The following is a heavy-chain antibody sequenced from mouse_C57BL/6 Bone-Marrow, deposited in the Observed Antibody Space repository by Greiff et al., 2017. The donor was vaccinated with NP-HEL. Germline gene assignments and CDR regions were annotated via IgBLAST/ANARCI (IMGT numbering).Heavy chain of an antibody. J-gene: IGHJ1*03. CDR3: VREGELGLPYWYFDV. Sequence: DVMLVESGGGLVQPKGSLKLSCAASGFTFNTYAMHWVRQAPGKGLEWVARIRSKSSNYATYYADSVKDRFTISRDDSQSMLYLQMNNLKTEDTAMYYCVREGELGLPYWYFDVWGTGTTVTVSS. CDR2: IRSKSSNYAT. CDR1: GFTFNTYA. V-gene: IGHV10-3*01. D-gene: IGHD4-1*01.